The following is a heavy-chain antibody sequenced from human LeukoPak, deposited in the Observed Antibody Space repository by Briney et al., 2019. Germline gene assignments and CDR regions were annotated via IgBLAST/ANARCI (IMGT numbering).Heavy chain of an antibody. J-gene: IGHJ4*02. CDR2: ISGSGGST. CDR3: AKDCEGPVTIFYYDY. Sequence: GGSLRLSCAASGFTFSSYAMSWVRQAPGKGLEWVSAISGSGGSTYYADPVKGRFTISRDNSKNTLYLQMNSLRAEDTAVYYCAKDCEGPVTIFYYDYWGQGTLVTVSS. D-gene: IGHD3-9*01. CDR1: GFTFSSYA. V-gene: IGHV3-23*01.